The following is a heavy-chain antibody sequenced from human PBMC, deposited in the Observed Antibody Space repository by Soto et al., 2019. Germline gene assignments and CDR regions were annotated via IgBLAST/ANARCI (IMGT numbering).Heavy chain of an antibody. CDR2: ISSSSSYI. CDR3: ARDSLSGYDKDLRMYAFDI. CDR1: GFTFSSYS. V-gene: IGHV3-21*01. D-gene: IGHD5-12*01. Sequence: EVQLVESGGGLVKPGGSLRLSCAASGFTFSSYSMNWVRQAPGKGLEWVSSISSSSSYIYYADSVKGRFTISRDNAKNSLYLQMNSLRAEDTAVYYCARDSLSGYDKDLRMYAFDIWGQGTMVTVSS. J-gene: IGHJ3*02.